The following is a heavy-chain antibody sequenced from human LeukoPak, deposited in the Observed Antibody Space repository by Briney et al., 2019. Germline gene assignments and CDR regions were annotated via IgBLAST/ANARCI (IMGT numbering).Heavy chain of an antibody. CDR3: ARLEQERLSWFDP. D-gene: IGHD1-1*01. J-gene: IGHJ5*02. V-gene: IGHV4-59*01. Sequence: SETLSLTCTVSGGSFSSYYWSWIRQPPGKGLEWIGYIYYSGSTSYNPSLKSRVTISLDTSKKQFSLKLSSVTAADTAVYYCARLEQERLSWFDPWGQGTLVTVSS. CDR2: IYYSGST. CDR1: GGSFSSYY.